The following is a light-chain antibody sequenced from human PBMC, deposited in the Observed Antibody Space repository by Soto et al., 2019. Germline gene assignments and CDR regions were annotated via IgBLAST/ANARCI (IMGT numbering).Light chain of an antibody. CDR3: QQYNNWPLT. V-gene: IGKV3-15*01. CDR1: QTINRSY. CDR2: GAS. J-gene: IGKJ4*01. Sequence: EIVVTQSPGTLSLSPGERATLSCRASQTINRSYFAWYQQRPGQAPRLLIYGASTRATGMPARFSGSGSGTEFTLTISSLQSEDFAVYYCQQYNNWPLTFGGGTKVEIK.